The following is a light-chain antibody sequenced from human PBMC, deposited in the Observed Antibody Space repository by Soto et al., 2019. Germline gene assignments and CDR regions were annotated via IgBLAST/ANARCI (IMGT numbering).Light chain of an antibody. V-gene: IGLV1-44*01. CDR1: SSNVGSNT. CDR3: AAWDDSLIGFYV. Sequence: QAVVTQPPSASGTPGQRVTISCSGSSSNVGSNTVSWYQQLPGAAPKLLMYNTNQRPSGVPDRFSASKSGTSASLAISGLQSEDEADYYCAAWDDSLIGFYVFGTGTKLTVL. CDR2: NTN. J-gene: IGLJ1*01.